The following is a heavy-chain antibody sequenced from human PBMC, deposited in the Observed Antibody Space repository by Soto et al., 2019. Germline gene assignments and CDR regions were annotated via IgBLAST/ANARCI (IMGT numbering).Heavy chain of an antibody. V-gene: IGHV3-53*01. J-gene: IGHJ4*02. CDR1: GFTVSSNY. D-gene: IGHD1-1*01. Sequence: PGGSLILSCTASGFTVSSNYMSWVRQAPGKGLEWVSVIYSGGSTYYADSVKGRFTISRDNSKKTLYLQMSSLRAEDTAVYYCAKALDNWNDGGYFDYWGQGALVTVSS. CDR2: IYSGGST. CDR3: AKALDNWNDGGYFDY.